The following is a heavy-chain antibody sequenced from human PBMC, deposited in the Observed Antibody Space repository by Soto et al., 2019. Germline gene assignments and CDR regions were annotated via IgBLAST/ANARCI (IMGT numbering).Heavy chain of an antibody. CDR1: GGSISSSDHY. D-gene: IGHD6-13*01. J-gene: IGHJ5*02. Sequence: SETLSLTCTVSGGSISSSDHYWAWIRQPPGKGLEWLATIYYSGSIYYSPSLKSRATISVDTSKNQISPNLTSVTAADTALYYCARHRINRGSWYWVDPWGQGTLVTVS. CDR2: IYYSGSI. V-gene: IGHV4-39*01. CDR3: ARHRINRGSWYWVDP.